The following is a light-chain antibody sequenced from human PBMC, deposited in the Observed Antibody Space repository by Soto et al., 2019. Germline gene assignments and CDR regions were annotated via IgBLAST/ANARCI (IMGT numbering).Light chain of an antibody. V-gene: IGKV3D-20*02. Sequence: EIVLAQSPATLSWSAVDVCYLSCRASQSVSSSSITWYQQKPGQVPRLLTYDASSRATGIPDRFSGSGSGTEFTLTISRLEPEDFAVYYCQQYRTFGQGTKVDIK. CDR3: QQYRT. J-gene: IGKJ1*01. CDR2: DAS. CDR1: QSVSSSS.